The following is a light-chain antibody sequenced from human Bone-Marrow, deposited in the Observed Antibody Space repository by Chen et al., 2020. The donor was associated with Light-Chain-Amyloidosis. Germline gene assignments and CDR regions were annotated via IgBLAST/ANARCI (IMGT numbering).Light chain of an antibody. V-gene: IGLV3-21*02. CDR3: QVWDRSSDRPV. J-gene: IGLJ3*02. Sequence: SYVLTQPSSVSVAPGQTATIACGGNNIGSTSVHWYQQTPGQAPRLVVYDDSDRPSGSPERLSGSNSGNTATLTSSRVEAGDEADYYCQVWDRSSDRPVFGGGTKLTVL. CDR1: NIGSTS. CDR2: DDS.